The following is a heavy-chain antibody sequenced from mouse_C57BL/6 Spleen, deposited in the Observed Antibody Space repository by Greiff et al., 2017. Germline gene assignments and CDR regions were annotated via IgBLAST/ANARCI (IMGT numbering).Heavy chain of an antibody. CDR2: IYPGDGDT. V-gene: IGHV1-82*01. J-gene: IGHJ2*01. CDR3: TTSQFDY. Sequence: QVQLQQSGPELVKPGASVKISCKASGYAFSSSWMNWVKQRPGKGLEWIGRIYPGDGDTNYNGKFKGKATLTADKSSSTAYMQLSSLTSEDSAVSFCTTSQFDYWGQGTTLTVSS. CDR1: GYAFSSSW.